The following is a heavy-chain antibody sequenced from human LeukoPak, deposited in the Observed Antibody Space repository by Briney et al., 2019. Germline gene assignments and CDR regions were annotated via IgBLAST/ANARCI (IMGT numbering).Heavy chain of an antibody. CDR3: ASSPYYYPN. J-gene: IGHJ4*02. D-gene: IGHD3-10*01. V-gene: IGHV3-21*01. Sequence: GGSLRLSCAASGFTFSSYSMNWVRQAPGKGLEWVSSISSSSSYIYHADSVKGRFTISRDNAKNSLYLQMNSLRAEDTAVYYCASSPYYYPNWGQGTLVTVSS. CDR2: ISSSSSYI. CDR1: GFTFSSYS.